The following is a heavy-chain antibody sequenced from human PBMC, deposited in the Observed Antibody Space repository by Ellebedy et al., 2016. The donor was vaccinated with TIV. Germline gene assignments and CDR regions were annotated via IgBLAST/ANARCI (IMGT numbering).Heavy chain of an antibody. D-gene: IGHD3-10*01. CDR2: INPNSGGT. CDR3: ARGLRTYGSGSYSVNWFDP. J-gene: IGHJ5*02. CDR1: GYTFTGYY. V-gene: IGHV1-2*02. Sequence: ASVKVSXKASGYTFTGYYMHWVRQAPGQGLEWMGWINPNSGGTNYAQKFQGRVTMTRNTSISTAYMELSSLRSEDTAVYYCARGLRTYGSGSYSVNWFDPWGQGTLVTVSS.